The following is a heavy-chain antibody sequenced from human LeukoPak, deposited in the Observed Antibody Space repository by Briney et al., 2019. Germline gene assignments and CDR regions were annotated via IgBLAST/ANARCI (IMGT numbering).Heavy chain of an antibody. CDR2: IYYSGST. D-gene: IGHD3-22*01. V-gene: IGHV4-39*07. J-gene: IGHJ4*02. CDR1: GGSISSSSYY. Sequence: SETLSLTCTVSGGSISSSSYYWGWIRQPPGKGLEWIGSIYYSGSTYYNPSLKSRVTISVDTSKNQFSLKLSSVTAADTAVYYCASIYYYDSSGYYYGADYWGQGTLVTVSS. CDR3: ASIYYYDSSGYYYGADY.